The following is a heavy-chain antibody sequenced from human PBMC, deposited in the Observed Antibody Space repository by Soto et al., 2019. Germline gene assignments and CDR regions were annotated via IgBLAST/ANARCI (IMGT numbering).Heavy chain of an antibody. CDR2: INAGNGNT. V-gene: IGHV1-3*01. CDR1: GYTFTGYY. J-gene: IGHJ6*02. Sequence: GASVKVSCKASGYTFTGYYMHWVRQAPGQRLEWMGWINAGNGNTKYSQKFQGRVTITRDTSASTAYMELSSLRSEDTAVYYCATEYYDILTGYFERYGMDVWGQGTTVTLSS. D-gene: IGHD3-9*01. CDR3: ATEYYDILTGYFERYGMDV.